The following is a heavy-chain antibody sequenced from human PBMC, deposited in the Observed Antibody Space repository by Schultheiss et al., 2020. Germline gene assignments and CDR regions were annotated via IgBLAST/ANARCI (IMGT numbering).Heavy chain of an antibody. CDR3: ARDRSLSSSWYPGGGMDV. Sequence: GGSVRLSCAASGFTFSSYDMHWVRQATGKGLEWVSAIGTAGDTYYPGSVKGRFTISRENAKNSLYLQMNSLRAEDTAVYYCARDRSLSSSWYPGGGMDVWGPGTTVTVAS. D-gene: IGHD6-13*01. V-gene: IGHV3-13*01. CDR1: GFTFSSYD. CDR2: IGTAGDT. J-gene: IGHJ6*02.